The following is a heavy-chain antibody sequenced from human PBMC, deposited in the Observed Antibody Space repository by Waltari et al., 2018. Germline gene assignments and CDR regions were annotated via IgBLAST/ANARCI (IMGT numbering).Heavy chain of an antibody. J-gene: IGHJ5*02. Sequence: QVQLQESGPGLVEPSGTLSLTCTVSAGAISGSGYYWGWVRQTPGKGLGWIASIYHDGTSYYTPSLKSRVTISVDTFENNFSLRLSSVTSADTAIYYCARPGSSSPYYWFNPWGQGILVTVSS. CDR2: IYHDGTS. CDR1: AGAISGSGYY. D-gene: IGHD2-2*01. V-gene: IGHV4-39*02. CDR3: ARPGSSSPYYWFNP.